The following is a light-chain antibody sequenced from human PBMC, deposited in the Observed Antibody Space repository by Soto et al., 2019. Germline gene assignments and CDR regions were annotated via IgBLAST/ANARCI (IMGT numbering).Light chain of an antibody. J-gene: IGLJ3*02. V-gene: IGLV8-61*01. CDR2: NTN. CDR3: VLHMNDGTWV. Sequence: QTVVTQEPSFSVSPGGTVTLTCGLNSGSVSTNYYPAWYQQTPGQAPRSLVYNTNTRSSGVPDRFSGSILGKRAALTISGAQADDESDYYCVLHMNDGTWVFGGGTKLTVL. CDR1: SGSVSTNYY.